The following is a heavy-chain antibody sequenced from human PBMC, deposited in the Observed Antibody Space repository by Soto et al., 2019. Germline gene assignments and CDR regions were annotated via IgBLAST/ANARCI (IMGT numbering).Heavy chain of an antibody. Sequence: GGSLRLSCAASGFTFSSYGMHWVRQAPGKGLEWVAVISYDGSNKYYADSVKGRFTISRDNSKNTLYLQMNSLRAEDTAVYYCAKDRESIVGVGITYGMDVWGQGTTVTVSS. CDR1: GFTFSSYG. CDR2: ISYDGSNK. V-gene: IGHV3-30*18. J-gene: IGHJ6*02. CDR3: AKDRESIVGVGITYGMDV. D-gene: IGHD1-26*01.